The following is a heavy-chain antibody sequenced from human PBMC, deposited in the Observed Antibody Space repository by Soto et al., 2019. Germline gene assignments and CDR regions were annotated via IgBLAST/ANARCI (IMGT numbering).Heavy chain of an antibody. CDR1: GYSFTSCW. Sequence: PGESLKISCQVSGYSFTSCWIGWVRQMSGKGLEWMAMIFPDDSYTNYSPSFQGHVTISADKSISTAYLQWSSLKASDTATYYCARLGYDSSGYYYGDPVGYFDYWGQGTLVTVSS. V-gene: IGHV5-10-1*01. CDR3: ARLGYDSSGYYYGDPVGYFDY. J-gene: IGHJ4*02. CDR2: IFPDDSYT. D-gene: IGHD3-22*01.